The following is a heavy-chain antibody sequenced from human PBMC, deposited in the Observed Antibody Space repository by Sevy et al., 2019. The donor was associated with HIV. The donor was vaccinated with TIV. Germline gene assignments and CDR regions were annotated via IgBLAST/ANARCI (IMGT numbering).Heavy chain of an antibody. CDR3: ARDHVVVEPLANYGMDV. D-gene: IGHD2-2*01. J-gene: IGHJ6*02. V-gene: IGHV3-11*01. CDR2: ISSRGTTI. Sequence: GGSLRLSCAASGFIFSDFYMSWVRQAPGKGLEWISYISSRGTTIYYADSVKGRFTISRDNAKNSLYLQMNSLTAEDTAVYYCARDHVVVEPLANYGMDVWGQGTPVTVSS. CDR1: GFIFSDFY.